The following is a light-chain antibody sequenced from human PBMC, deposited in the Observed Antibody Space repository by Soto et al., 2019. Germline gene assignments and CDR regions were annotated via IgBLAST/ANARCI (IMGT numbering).Light chain of an antibody. J-gene: IGKJ5*01. V-gene: IGKV3-11*01. CDR1: QSVSSN. Sequence: EIVMRQSPATLSVSPGERATLSFWASQSVSSNLAWYQQKPGQAPRLLIYDASNRATGIPARFSGSGSGTDFTLTISSLEPEDFAVYYCQQRSNWPLPITFGQGTRLENK. CDR2: DAS. CDR3: QQRSNWPLPIT.